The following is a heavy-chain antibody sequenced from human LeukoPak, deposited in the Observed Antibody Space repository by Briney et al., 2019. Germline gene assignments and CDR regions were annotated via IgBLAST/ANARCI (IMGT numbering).Heavy chain of an antibody. V-gene: IGHV3-72*01. Sequence: GGSLRLSCVASGFTFSDFYMDWVRQAPGKGLEWLGRVRNEIHTTEYAASVKGRFTFSRDDSKNSLFLQMNNLKTEDTAVYYCVRPHXTGXXXXXXXXWGQXXLXTVSS. CDR3: VRPHXTGXXXXXXXX. CDR2: VRNEIHTT. J-gene: IGHJ1*01. CDR1: GFTFSDFY.